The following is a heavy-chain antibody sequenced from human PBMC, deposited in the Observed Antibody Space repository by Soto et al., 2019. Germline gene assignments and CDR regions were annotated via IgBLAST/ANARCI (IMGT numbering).Heavy chain of an antibody. CDR1: GGTFSSYA. Sequence: SVKVSCKASGGTFSSYAISRVRQAPGQGPEWMGGIIPIFGTANYAQKFQGRVTITADESTSTAYMELSSLRSEDTAVYYCARETTVTKSRYYYYGMDVWGQGTTVTVSS. D-gene: IGHD4-4*01. J-gene: IGHJ6*02. CDR3: ARETTVTKSRYYYYGMDV. V-gene: IGHV1-69*13. CDR2: IIPIFGTA.